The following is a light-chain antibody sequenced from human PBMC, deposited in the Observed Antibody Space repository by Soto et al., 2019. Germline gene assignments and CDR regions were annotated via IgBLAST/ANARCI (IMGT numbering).Light chain of an antibody. Sequence: EIVMTQSPATLSVSPGERATLSCRASQSVSSNLAWYQQKPGQAPRLLIYGASTRATDIPARFSGSGSGTEFTLTISSLQSVDFAVYYCQQYNDWPYTFGQGTKLEIK. V-gene: IGKV3-15*01. CDR1: QSVSSN. J-gene: IGKJ2*01. CDR2: GAS. CDR3: QQYNDWPYT.